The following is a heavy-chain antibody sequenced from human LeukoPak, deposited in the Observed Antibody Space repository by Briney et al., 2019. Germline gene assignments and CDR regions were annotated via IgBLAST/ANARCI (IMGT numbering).Heavy chain of an antibody. CDR3: ARTFPVQLGYCSSTSCYAPWFDP. CDR1: GASISSSSYY. CDR2: IYYSGST. Sequence: SETLSVTCSGSGASISSSSYYWGWIRQPPGKGLEWIGNIYYSGSTFYNPSLKSRVTISVDTSKNQFSLKLSSVTAADTAVYYCARTFPVQLGYCSSTSCYAPWFDPWGQGTLVTVSS. V-gene: IGHV4-39*01. D-gene: IGHD2-2*01. J-gene: IGHJ5*02.